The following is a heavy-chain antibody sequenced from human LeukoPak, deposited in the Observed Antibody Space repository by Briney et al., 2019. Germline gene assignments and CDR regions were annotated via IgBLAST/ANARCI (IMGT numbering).Heavy chain of an antibody. CDR2: ISSSSSTI. V-gene: IGHV3-48*01. CDR1: GFTFSSYS. J-gene: IGHJ4*02. CDR3: ARDQGSYYFDY. Sequence: GGSLRLSCAASGFTFSSYSTNWVRQAPGKGLEWVSYISSSSSTIYYADSVKGRFTISRDNAKNSLYLQMNSLRAEDTAVYYCARDQGSYYFDYWGQGTLVTVSS. D-gene: IGHD3-10*01.